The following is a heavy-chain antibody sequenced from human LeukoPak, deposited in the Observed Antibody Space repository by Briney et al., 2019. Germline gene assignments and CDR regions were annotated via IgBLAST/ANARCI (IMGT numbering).Heavy chain of an antibody. Sequence: GASVKVSCKTSVYSFTAYSIVWVRQAPGQGLEWMGWIHPHSGGTAYGKTFQGRVTMTRDTSISTAYMELNSLGSDDAAVYYCARLGTGYSLSYWGQGTLGTVSS. CDR3: ARLGTGYSLSY. CDR2: IHPHSGGT. V-gene: IGHV1-2*02. J-gene: IGHJ4*02. CDR1: VYSFTAYS. D-gene: IGHD5-18*01.